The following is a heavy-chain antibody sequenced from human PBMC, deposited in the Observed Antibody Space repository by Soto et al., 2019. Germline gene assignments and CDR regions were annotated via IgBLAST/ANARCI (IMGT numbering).Heavy chain of an antibody. V-gene: IGHV3-30-3*01. CDR1: GFTFSSYA. Sequence: QVQLVESGGGVVQPGRSLRLSCAASGFTFSSYAMHWVRQAPGKGLEWVAVISYDGSNKYYADSVKGRFTISRDNSKNTLYLQKNSLRAEDTAVYYCARAKVFGVGAWFDPWGQGTLVTVSS. CDR2: ISYDGSNK. D-gene: IGHD3-3*01. CDR3: ARAKVFGVGAWFDP. J-gene: IGHJ5*02.